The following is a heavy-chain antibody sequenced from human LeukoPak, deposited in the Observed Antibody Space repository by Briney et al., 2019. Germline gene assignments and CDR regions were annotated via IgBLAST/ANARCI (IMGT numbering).Heavy chain of an antibody. CDR3: ARDGATVVTTDY. CDR1: GFTFSSYS. D-gene: IGHD4-23*01. CDR2: ISSSSSYI. J-gene: IGHJ4*02. V-gene: IGHV3-21*01. Sequence: GGSLRLSCAASGFTFSSYSMTWVRQAPGKGLEWVSSISSSSSYIYYADSVKGRFTISRDNAKNSLYLQMNSLRAEDTAVYYCARDGATVVTTDYWGQGTLVTVSS.